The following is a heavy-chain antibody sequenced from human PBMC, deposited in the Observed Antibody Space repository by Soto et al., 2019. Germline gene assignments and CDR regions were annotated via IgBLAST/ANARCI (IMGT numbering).Heavy chain of an antibody. D-gene: IGHD3-16*01. CDR3: AKRLGPAWGPFDY. V-gene: IGHV3-23*01. Sequence: GSLRLSCAASGFTFSSYAMSWVRQSPGKGLEWVSTISGSGGSTYYADSVKGRFTISRDNSKNTLYLQMNSLRAEDTAVYYCAKRLGPAWGPFDYWGQGTLVTVSS. CDR2: ISGSGGST. CDR1: GFTFSSYA. J-gene: IGHJ4*02.